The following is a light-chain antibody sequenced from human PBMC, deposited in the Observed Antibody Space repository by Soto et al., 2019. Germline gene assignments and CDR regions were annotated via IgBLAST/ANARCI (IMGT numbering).Light chain of an antibody. J-gene: IGKJ3*01. CDR2: DAS. Sequence: EIVLTQSPATLSLSPGERATLSCRARQSVSSYLAWYQQKPGQAPRLLIYDASNRATGIPARFSGSGSGTDLTLTISSREPEDVAVYYCQQRSNWPRTFGPGTKVDIK. V-gene: IGKV3-11*01. CDR1: QSVSSY. CDR3: QQRSNWPRT.